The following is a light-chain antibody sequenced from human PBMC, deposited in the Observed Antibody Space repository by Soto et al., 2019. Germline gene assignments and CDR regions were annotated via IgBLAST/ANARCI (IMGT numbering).Light chain of an antibody. V-gene: IGLV1-40*01. CDR3: QSYDSSMSGSYV. CDR1: TSNIGAGYD. CDR2: GNS. Sequence: QSVLTQPPSVSGAPGQRVTFSCTGSTSNIGAGYDVHWYQQLPGTSPKLLIFGNSNRPSGVTDRFYQSRSGSSALLDTTGPQAEDEAYYYCQSYDSSMSGSYVFGSRTRSP. J-gene: IGLJ1*01.